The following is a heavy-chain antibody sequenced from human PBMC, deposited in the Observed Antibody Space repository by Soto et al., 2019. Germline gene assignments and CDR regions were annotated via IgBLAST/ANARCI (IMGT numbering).Heavy chain of an antibody. CDR2: ISPYNDYT. J-gene: IGHJ6*02. Sequence: QVQLAQSANEVKKPGASVRVSCKAAGYTFIRYGIAWVRQAPGQGLEWMGWISPYNDYTVYAQTFQGRVSMTADTSTRTVYMKLRGLKSDDTAVYYCARGGYYDNSWGKLSHYGLDVWGQGTSVSVSS. V-gene: IGHV1-18*01. D-gene: IGHD3-16*01. CDR3: ARGGYYDNSWGKLSHYGLDV. CDR1: GYTFIRYG.